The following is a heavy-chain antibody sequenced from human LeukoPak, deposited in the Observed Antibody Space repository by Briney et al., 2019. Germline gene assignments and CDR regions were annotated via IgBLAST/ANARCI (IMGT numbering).Heavy chain of an antibody. J-gene: IGHJ4*02. D-gene: IGHD6-19*01. V-gene: IGHV3-23*01. CDR1: GFTFSSYA. Sequence: GASLRLSCAASGFTFSSYAMSWVRQAPGKGLEWVSTISVSGGSTYYADSVKGRFTISRDNSKNTVYLQMNSLRVEDTAVYYCAKRREGVAASFDYWGQGTLVTVSS. CDR3: AKRREGVAASFDY. CDR2: ISVSGGST.